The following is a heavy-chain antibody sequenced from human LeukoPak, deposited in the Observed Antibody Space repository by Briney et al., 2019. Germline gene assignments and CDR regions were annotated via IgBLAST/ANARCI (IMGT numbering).Heavy chain of an antibody. Sequence: AGRSLRLSCSASGFTFSNYGMHWVRQAPGKGLEWLAVISSDGSHKFYGDSVTGRFTISRDNSKNTLYLQMNSLRPEDTAVYYCARDPGHCSGGSCYSILDYWGQGTPVTVSS. CDR3: ARDPGHCSGGSCYSILDY. CDR2: ISSDGSHK. CDR1: GFTFSNYG. V-gene: IGHV3-30*03. J-gene: IGHJ4*02. D-gene: IGHD2-15*01.